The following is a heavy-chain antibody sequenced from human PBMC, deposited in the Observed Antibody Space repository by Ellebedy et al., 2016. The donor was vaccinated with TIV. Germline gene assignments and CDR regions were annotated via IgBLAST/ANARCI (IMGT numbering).Heavy chain of an antibody. CDR2: IYYSGST. J-gene: IGHJ4*02. D-gene: IGHD3-3*01. V-gene: IGHV4-59*01. CDR3: ARGETYYDFWSGLTRYYFDY. CDR1: GGSISSYY. Sequence: MPGGSLRLSCTVSGGSISSYYWSWIRQPPGKGLEWIGYIYYSGSTNYNPSLKSRVTISVDTSKNQFSLKLSSVTAADTAVYYCARGETYYDFWSGLTRYYFDYWGQGTLVTVSS.